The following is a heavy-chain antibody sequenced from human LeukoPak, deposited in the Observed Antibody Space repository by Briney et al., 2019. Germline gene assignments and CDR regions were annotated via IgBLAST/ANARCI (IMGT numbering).Heavy chain of an antibody. Sequence: PSETLSLTCTVPGGSISSYYWSWIRQPPGKRLEWIGYIYYSGSTNYNPSLKSRVTISVDTSKNQFSLKLSSVTAADTAVYYCARDLERDYYYYMDVWGKGTTVTVSS. J-gene: IGHJ6*03. CDR1: GGSISSYY. CDR3: ARDLERDYYYYMDV. V-gene: IGHV4-59*01. CDR2: IYYSGST. D-gene: IGHD3-3*01.